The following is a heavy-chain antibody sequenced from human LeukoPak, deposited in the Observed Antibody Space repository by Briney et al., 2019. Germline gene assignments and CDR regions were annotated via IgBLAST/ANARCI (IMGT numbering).Heavy chain of an antibody. CDR2: ISSSSSYI. J-gene: IGHJ6*03. V-gene: IGHV3-21*01. CDR1: GFTFSSYS. D-gene: IGHD2-2*01. CDR3: ARDGEGYCSSTSCYYYYYYMDV. Sequence: GGSLRLSCAASGFTFSSYSMNWVGQAPGKGLEWVSSISSSSSYIYYVDSVKGRFTISRDNAKNSLYLQMNSLRAQDTAVYYCARDGEGYCSSTSCYYYYYYMDVWGKGTTVTVSS.